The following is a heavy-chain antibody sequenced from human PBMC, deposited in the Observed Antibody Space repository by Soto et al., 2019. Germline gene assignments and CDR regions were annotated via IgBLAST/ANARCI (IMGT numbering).Heavy chain of an antibody. J-gene: IGHJ4*02. CDR3: ASGEIKEYHDSSGTPVAFDY. CDR1: GFTFSSYS. Sequence: PGGSLRLSCAASGFTFSSYSMNWVRQAPGKGLEWVSYISSSSSTIYYADSVKGRFTISRDNAKNSLYLQMNSLRDEDTAVYYCASGEIKEYHDSSGTPVAFDYWGQGTLVTVSS. CDR2: ISSSSSTI. V-gene: IGHV3-48*02. D-gene: IGHD3-22*01.